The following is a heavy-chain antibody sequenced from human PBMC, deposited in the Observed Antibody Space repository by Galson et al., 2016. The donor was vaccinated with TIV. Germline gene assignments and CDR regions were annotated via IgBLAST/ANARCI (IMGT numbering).Heavy chain of an antibody. J-gene: IGHJ4*02. Sequence: PALVKPTQTLTLTCTFSGFSLNTTGMCVSWIRQPPGKALEWHARIDWDDDKFYSTFLKTRLTISKDTSKNQVVLTMTNMDTVDTATYYCARINVGDYGSESYYNLGNFDSWGQGTLVTVSS. V-gene: IGHV2-70*17. CDR2: IDWDDDK. D-gene: IGHD3-10*01. CDR1: GFSLNTTGMC. CDR3: ARINVGDYGSESYYNLGNFDS.